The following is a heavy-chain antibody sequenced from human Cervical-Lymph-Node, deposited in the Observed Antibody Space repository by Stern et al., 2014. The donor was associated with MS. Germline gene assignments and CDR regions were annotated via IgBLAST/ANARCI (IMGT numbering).Heavy chain of an antibody. CDR3: ARDIGASGFDP. V-gene: IGHV3-74*01. CDR2: INTDGSNT. CDR1: GFTSSNYW. Sequence: VQLMQSGGGLVQPGGSLRLTCAASGFTSSNYWMHWVRQAPGKGLVWVSRINTDGSNTKYADSVKGRFTISRDNAKNTVYLQMNSLRAEDTAVYYCARDIGASGFDPWGQGTLVTVSS. D-gene: IGHD6-13*01. J-gene: IGHJ5*02.